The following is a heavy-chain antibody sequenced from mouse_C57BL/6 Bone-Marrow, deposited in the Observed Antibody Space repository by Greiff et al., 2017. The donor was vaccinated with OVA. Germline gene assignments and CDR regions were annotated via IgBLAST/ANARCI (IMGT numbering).Heavy chain of an antibody. D-gene: IGHD4-1*01. CDR1: GFTFSSYA. J-gene: IGHJ2*01. Sequence: EVQRVESGGGLVKPGGSLKLSCAASGFTFSSYAMSWVRQTPERRLEWVATISDGGSYTYYPDNVKGRFTISRDNAKNNLYLQMSHLKSEDTAMYYCATGTEGLYFDYWGQGTTLTVSS. CDR3: ATGTEGLYFDY. V-gene: IGHV5-4*01. CDR2: ISDGGSYT.